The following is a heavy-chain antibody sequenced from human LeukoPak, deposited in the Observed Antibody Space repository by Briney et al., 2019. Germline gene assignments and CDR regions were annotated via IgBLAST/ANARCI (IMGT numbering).Heavy chain of an antibody. CDR2: ISGSGGST. CDR3: ARTSTTHYYYCMDV. Sequence: GGSLRLSCAASGFTFSSYAMSWVRQAPRKGLEWVSAISGSGGSTYYADSVKGRFTISRDNSKNTLYLQMNSLRAEDTAVYYCARTSTTHYYYCMDVWGQGSTVTVSS. J-gene: IGHJ6*02. CDR1: GFTFSSYA. V-gene: IGHV3-23*01. D-gene: IGHD4-17*01.